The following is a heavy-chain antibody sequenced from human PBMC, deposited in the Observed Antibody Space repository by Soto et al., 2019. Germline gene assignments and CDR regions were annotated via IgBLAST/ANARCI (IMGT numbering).Heavy chain of an antibody. CDR3: ARGTITFGGVRMFDP. J-gene: IGHJ5*02. D-gene: IGHD3-16*01. CDR2: ISSSSSYT. CDR1: GFTFSDYY. Sequence: GGSLRLSCAASGFTFSDYYMSWIRQAPGKGLEWVSYISSSSSYTNYADSVKGRFTISRDNAKNSLYLQMNSLRAEDTAVYYCARGTITFGGVRMFDPWGQGTLVTVSS. V-gene: IGHV3-11*06.